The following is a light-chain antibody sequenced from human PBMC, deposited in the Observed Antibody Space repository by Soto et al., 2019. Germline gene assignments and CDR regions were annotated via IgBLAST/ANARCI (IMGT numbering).Light chain of an antibody. Sequence: QSVLTQPPSASGSPGQSVTISCTGTSSDVGGYNYVSWHQQHPGKAPKLMIYEVSKRPSGVPDRFSGSKSGNTASLTVSGLQAEDEADYYCSSYAGSNNLFGGGTKLTVL. CDR1: SSDVGGYNY. J-gene: IGLJ2*01. V-gene: IGLV2-8*01. CDR3: SSYAGSNNL. CDR2: EVS.